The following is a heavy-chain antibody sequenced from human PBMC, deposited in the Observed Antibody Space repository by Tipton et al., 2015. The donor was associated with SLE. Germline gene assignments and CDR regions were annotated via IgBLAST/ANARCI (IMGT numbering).Heavy chain of an antibody. V-gene: IGHV4-59*11. D-gene: IGHD1-26*01. CDR1: GGFIENHY. J-gene: IGHJ5*02. CDR3: AKGTLGS. CDR2: VSYSGRT. Sequence: GLVKPSETLSLTCTVSGGFIENHYWSWIWQPPGKGLEWIGYVSYSGRTDYNPSLKSRVTISLNKSRNQFSLNLTSVTAADTAIYYCAKGTLGSWGQGTLITVSS.